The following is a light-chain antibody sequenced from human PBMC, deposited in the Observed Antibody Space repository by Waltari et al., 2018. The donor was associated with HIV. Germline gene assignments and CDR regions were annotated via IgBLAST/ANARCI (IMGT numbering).Light chain of an antibody. CDR3: CSYAGRYTYV. J-gene: IGLJ1*01. Sequence: QSALTQPRSVSGSPGQSVTISCTVTSSDFGGYNYVYWYQHHPGKAPKFMIYDVTKRPSGVPDRFSGSKSANTASLTISGLQAEDEADYYCCSYAGRYTYVFGTGTKVTVL. V-gene: IGLV2-11*01. CDR2: DVT. CDR1: SSDFGGYNY.